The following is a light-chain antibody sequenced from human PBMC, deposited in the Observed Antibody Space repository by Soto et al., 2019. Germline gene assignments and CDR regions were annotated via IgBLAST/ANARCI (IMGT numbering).Light chain of an antibody. CDR3: QQYNNRPPRT. Sequence: EIVMTQSPATLSVSPGERVTLSCRASQSVSTNLAWYQQKLGQAPRLLIYGASTRATGIPARFSGSGSGTDFTLTISSLKSEDFAVYYCQQYNNRPPRTFGQGTKVDIK. V-gene: IGKV3-15*01. CDR1: QSVSTN. CDR2: GAS. J-gene: IGKJ1*01.